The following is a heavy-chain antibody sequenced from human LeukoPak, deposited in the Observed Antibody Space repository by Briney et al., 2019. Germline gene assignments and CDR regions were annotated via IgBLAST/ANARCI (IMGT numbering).Heavy chain of an antibody. Sequence: PSETLSLTCTVSGGSISSYYWSWIRQPAGEGLEWIGRIYTSGSTNYNPSLKGRVTISVDKSKNRFSLKLSSVTAADTAVYYCVGAVAGRDAFDIWGQGTMVTVSS. CDR3: VGAVAGRDAFDI. CDR2: IYTSGST. CDR1: GGSISSYY. D-gene: IGHD6-19*01. V-gene: IGHV4-4*07. J-gene: IGHJ3*02.